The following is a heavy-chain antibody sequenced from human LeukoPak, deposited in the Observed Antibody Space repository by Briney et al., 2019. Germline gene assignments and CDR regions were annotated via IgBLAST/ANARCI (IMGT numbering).Heavy chain of an antibody. D-gene: IGHD4-11*01. CDR3: ARSNPGPDTLHLIDP. V-gene: IGHV3-30-3*01. J-gene: IGHJ5*02. Sequence: GGSLRLSCTASGFTFSRDAVHWVRQAPGKGLEWVAVISNDGDKKYYADSVKGRFTISRDNFRSTLYLQMDRLTTEDTAMYFCARSNPGPDTLHLIDPWGQGTLVTVSS. CDR2: ISNDGDKK. CDR1: GFTFSRDA.